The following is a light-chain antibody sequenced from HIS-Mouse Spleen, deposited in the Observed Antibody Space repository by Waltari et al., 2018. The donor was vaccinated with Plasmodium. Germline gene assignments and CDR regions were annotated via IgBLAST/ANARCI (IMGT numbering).Light chain of an antibody. J-gene: IGKJ1*01. CDR1: QSISSY. CDR2: AAS. Sequence: DIQMTQSPSSLSASVGDRVPSTCRASQSISSYLNWYQQKPGKAPKLLIYAASSLQSGVPSRFSGSGSGTDFTLTISSLQPEDFATYYCQQSYSTWTFGQGTKVEIK. CDR3: QQSYSTWT. V-gene: IGKV1-39*01.